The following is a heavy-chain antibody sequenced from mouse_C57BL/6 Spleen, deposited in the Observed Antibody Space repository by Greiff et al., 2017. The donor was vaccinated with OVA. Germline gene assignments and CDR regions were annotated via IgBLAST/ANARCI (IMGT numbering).Heavy chain of an antibody. J-gene: IGHJ2*01. CDR1: GYAFSSSW. V-gene: IGHV1-82*01. CDR3: ARKTTNYYGSSYYFDY. D-gene: IGHD1-1*01. CDR2: IYPGDGDT. Sequence: QVQLKESGPELVKPGASVKISCKASGYAFSSSWMNWVKQRPGKGLEWIGRIYPGDGDTNYNGKFKGKATLTADKSSSTAYMQLSSLTSEDSAVYFCARKTTNYYGSSYYFDYWGQGTTLTVSS.